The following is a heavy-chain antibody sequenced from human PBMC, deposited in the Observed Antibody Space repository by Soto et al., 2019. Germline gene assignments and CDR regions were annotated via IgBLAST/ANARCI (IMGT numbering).Heavy chain of an antibody. D-gene: IGHD4-17*01. CDR2: ISYDGNDK. V-gene: IGHV3-30*03. CDR1: EFSFSAYG. CDR3: ARRKTVTTGHYYCYIDV. J-gene: IGHJ6*03. Sequence: QVQLVESGGGVVRPGRSLRLSCVASEFSFSAYGMHWVRLAPGKGLQWVAVISYDGNDKYYADSVEGRFTISRDDSKNTLYLQMNSLRREDTAIYYCARRKTVTTGHYYCYIDVWGKGTTVTVSS.